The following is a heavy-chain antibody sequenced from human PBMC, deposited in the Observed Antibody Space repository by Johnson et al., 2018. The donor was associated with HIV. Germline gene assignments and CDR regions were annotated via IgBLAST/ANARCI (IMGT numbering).Heavy chain of an antibody. V-gene: IGHV3-64*01. J-gene: IGHJ3*02. CDR3: AREGAWSLRAAAGRGAFDI. CDR1: GFTFINFA. D-gene: IGHD6-13*01. CDR2: ITSHGGST. Sequence: EVQLVESGGGVVQPGRSLRLSCAAYGFTFINFAMHWVRQAPGKGLAYVSAITSHGGSTYFATSLKGRFTISIDNSKNTLYLQMGSPRAEDMAVYYCAREGAWSLRAAAGRGAFDIWGQGTMVTVSS.